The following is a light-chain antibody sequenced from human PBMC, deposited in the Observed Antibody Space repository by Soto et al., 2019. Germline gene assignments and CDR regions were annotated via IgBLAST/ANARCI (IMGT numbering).Light chain of an antibody. CDR1: QTISTW. Sequence: DIQVTQSPPTLSASVGDRVTITCRASQTISTWMAWYQQKPGKAPKLLVYDASTLQSGVPSRFSGSGSGTEFTLTISSLQPDDFATYYCQHYNSHSEAFGQGTKVDI. V-gene: IGKV1-5*01. CDR2: DAS. J-gene: IGKJ1*01. CDR3: QHYNSHSEA.